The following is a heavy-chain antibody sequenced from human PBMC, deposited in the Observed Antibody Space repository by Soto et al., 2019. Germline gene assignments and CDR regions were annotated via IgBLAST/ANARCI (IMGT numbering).Heavy chain of an antibody. CDR3: ASERSAACTGWFAR. Sequence: QVQLVQSGAEVKKPGASVKVSCKASGYTFTSYDINWVRQATGQGLEWMGWMNPNSGNTGYAQKFECRVNRTRNTSISTDYMELISPRFEDTAVYYSASERSAACTGWFARWGQGTLVTVSS. CDR1: GYTFTSYD. V-gene: IGHV1-8*01. CDR2: MNPNSGNT. J-gene: IGHJ5*02. D-gene: IGHD2-8*01.